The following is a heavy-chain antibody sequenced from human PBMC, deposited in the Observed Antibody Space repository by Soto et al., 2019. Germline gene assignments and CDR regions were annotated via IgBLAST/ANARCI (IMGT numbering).Heavy chain of an antibody. CDR2: MNPTSGNT. J-gene: IGHJ5*01. V-gene: IGHV1-8*01. CDR1: GYTFTKYD. CDR3: ARSDGHTFNWLDS. Sequence: QVQLVQSGAEVKTPGASVKVSCKASGYTFTKYDMNWVRQAPGQGLEWMGWMNPTSGNTGYAQKFQGRLTMTWDTAIGIAHMELSSLRNEDTAVHYCARSDGHTFNWLDSWGQGALVTVSA. D-gene: IGHD2-2*02.